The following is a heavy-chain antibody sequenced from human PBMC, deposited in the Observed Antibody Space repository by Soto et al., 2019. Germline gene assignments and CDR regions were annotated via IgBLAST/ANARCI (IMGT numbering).Heavy chain of an antibody. J-gene: IGHJ6*02. CDR2: IIPIFGTA. CDR3: ARDDNHGMDV. Sequence: ASVKVSCKASGGTFSSYAISWVRQAPGQGLEWMGGIIPIFGTANYAQKSQGRVTITADKSTSTAYMERSSPRSEDTAVYYCARDDNHGMDVWGQGTTVTVSS. V-gene: IGHV1-69*06. CDR1: GGTFSSYA. D-gene: IGHD3-22*01.